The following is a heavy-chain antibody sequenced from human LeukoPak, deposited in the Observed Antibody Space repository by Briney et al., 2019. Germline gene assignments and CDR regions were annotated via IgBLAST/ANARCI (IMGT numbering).Heavy chain of an antibody. D-gene: IGHD3-22*01. CDR2: ISSSSSYI. J-gene: IGHJ4*02. V-gene: IGHV3-21*01. CDR3: ARDDSSGYQY. CDR1: GFTFSSYS. Sequence: GGSLRLSCAASGFTFSSYSMNWVRQAPGKGLEWVSSISSSSSYIYYADSVKGRFTISRDNAKNPLYLQMNSLRTEDTAVYYCARDDSSGYQYWGQGTLVTVSS.